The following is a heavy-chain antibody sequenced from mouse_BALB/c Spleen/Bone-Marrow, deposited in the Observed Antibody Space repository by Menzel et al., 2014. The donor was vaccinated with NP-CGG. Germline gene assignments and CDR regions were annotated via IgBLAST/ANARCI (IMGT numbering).Heavy chain of an antibody. V-gene: IGHV1S22*01. CDR1: GYTFTSYW. D-gene: IGHD1-1*01. Sequence: KQSGSELVRPGASVKLSCKASGYTFTSYWMRWVKQRPGQGLEWIGNIYPGSGRTNYDEKFKSKATLTVDTSSSTAYMQLSSLTSEDSAVYFCTITTTASYAMDYWGQGTSVTVSS. CDR2: IYPGSGRT. J-gene: IGHJ4*01. CDR3: TITTTASYAMDY.